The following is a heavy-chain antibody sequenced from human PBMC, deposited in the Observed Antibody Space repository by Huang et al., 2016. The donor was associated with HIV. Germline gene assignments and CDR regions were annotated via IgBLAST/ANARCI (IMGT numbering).Heavy chain of an antibody. Sequence: QVQLEESGPGLVKPSETLSLTCTVSGGSIISKYHHWGWIRQPPGKNREWIGSIYHSGSTHYNPSLKSRVTISVDTSENHFFLRLKSTVAADTAVYYCARHQAYGYYFRGFDVWGQGAIVTVSS. CDR2: IYHSGST. CDR1: GGSIISKYHH. D-gene: IGHD5-18*01. CDR3: ARHQAYGYYFRGFDV. V-gene: IGHV4-39*01. J-gene: IGHJ3*01.